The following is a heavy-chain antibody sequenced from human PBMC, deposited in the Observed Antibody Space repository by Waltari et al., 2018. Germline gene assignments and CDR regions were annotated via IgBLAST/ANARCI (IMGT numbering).Heavy chain of an antibody. CDR1: GYTFTYRY. CDR3: ASSPLTYGGNSGGFDY. J-gene: IGHJ4*02. D-gene: IGHD2-21*02. V-gene: IGHV1-45*02. CDR2: ITPFNGNT. Sequence: QMQLVQSGAEVKKTGSSVKVSCKASGYTFTYRYLHWVRQAPGQALEWMGWITPFNGNTNYAQKFQDRVTITRDRSMSTAYMELSSLRSEDTAMYYCASSPLTYGGNSGGFDYWGQGTLVTVSS.